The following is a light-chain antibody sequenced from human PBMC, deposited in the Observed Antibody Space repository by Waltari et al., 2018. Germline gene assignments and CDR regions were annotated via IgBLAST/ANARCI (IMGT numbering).Light chain of an antibody. CDR1: ISNIGAGYD. V-gene: IGLV1-40*01. CDR3: QSFDGRRTL. J-gene: IGLJ2*01. Sequence: QSVLTQPPSVSAAPGRRVTISCTGDISNIGAGYDVHWYQQLPEKSPKLLIYGNNNRPSGVPDRFSASRSGTSASLAITGLQAEDEADYYCQSFDGRRTLFGGGTKLTVL. CDR2: GNN.